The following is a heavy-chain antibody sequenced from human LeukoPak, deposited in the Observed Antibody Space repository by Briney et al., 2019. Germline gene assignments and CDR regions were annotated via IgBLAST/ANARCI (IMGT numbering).Heavy chain of an antibody. CDR2: IYYSGST. CDR1: GVSISSYY. V-gene: IGHV4-59*01. J-gene: IGHJ4*02. CDR3: ARERVRGYSGYDSQLNYFDY. D-gene: IGHD5-12*01. Sequence: PSETLSLTCTVSGVSISSYYWSWIRQPPEKGLEWLGYIYYSGSTNYNPPLKSRVTISVDTSKNQFSLKLSSVTAADTAVYYCARERVRGYSGYDSQLNYFDYWGQGTLVTVSS.